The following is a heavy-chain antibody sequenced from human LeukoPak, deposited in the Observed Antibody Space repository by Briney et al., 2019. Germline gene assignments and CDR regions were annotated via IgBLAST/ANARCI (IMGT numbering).Heavy chain of an antibody. J-gene: IGHJ3*02. V-gene: IGHV4-59*01. Sequence: PSETLSLTCTVSGGSISSYYWNWIRQPPAKGLEWIGYIYYSGTTNYNPSLESRVSMSVDTSKNQFSLKLSSVTAADTALYYCARRVWATTISRDAFDIWGQGTMVTVSS. CDR2: IYYSGTT. CDR3: ARRVWATTISRDAFDI. CDR1: GGSISSYY. D-gene: IGHD1-26*01.